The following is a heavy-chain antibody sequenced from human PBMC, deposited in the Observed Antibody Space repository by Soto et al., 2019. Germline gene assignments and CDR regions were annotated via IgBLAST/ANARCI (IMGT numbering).Heavy chain of an antibody. CDR3: AKEARVYQSRKKWFDP. V-gene: IGHV3-23*01. CDR1: GFTFSSYA. D-gene: IGHD6-6*01. CDR2: ISGSGGST. J-gene: IGHJ5*02. Sequence: GGSLRLSCAASGFTFSSYAMSWIRQAPGKGLEWVSAISGSGGSTYYADSVKGRFTISRDNSKNTLYLQMNSLRAEDTAVYYCAKEARVYQSRKKWFDPWGQGTLVTVS.